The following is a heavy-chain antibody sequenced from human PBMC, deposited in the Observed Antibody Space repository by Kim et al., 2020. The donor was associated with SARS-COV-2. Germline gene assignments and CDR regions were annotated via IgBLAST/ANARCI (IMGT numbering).Heavy chain of an antibody. J-gene: IGHJ4*02. D-gene: IGHD1-7*01. CDR1: GGTFNNYA. CDR2: IIPLLGMT. Sequence: SVKVSCKASGGTFNNYAITWVRQAPGQGLEWMGRIIPLLGMTNYAQQLQGRLTITADKSTNTAYMELSTLRFEDTAVYYCAAGTTLEWFNYWGQGTLVTLSS. CDR3: AAGTTLEWFNY. V-gene: IGHV1-69*04.